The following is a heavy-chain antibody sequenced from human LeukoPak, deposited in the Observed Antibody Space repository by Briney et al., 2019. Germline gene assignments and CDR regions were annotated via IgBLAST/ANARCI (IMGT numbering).Heavy chain of an antibody. Sequence: GASVKVSCKASGYTFTSYGISWVRQAPGQGLEWMGWISAYNGNTNYAQKLQGRVTMTTDTSTSTAYMELRSLRSDDTAVYYCARVSAVAGTWWFDYWGQGTLVTVSS. CDR2: ISAYNGNT. CDR1: GYTFTSYG. D-gene: IGHD6-19*01. CDR3: ARVSAVAGTWWFDY. J-gene: IGHJ4*02. V-gene: IGHV1-18*01.